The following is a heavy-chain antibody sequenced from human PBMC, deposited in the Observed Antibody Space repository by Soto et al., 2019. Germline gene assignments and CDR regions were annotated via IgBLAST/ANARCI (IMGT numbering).Heavy chain of an antibody. Sequence: SETLSLTCTVSGGSISSSSYYWGWIRQPPWKGLEWIGSIYYSGSTYYNPSLKSRVTISVDTSKNQFSLKLSSVTAADTAVYYCARHVRIRRGTREYSSSSSAFDIWGQGXMVTV. V-gene: IGHV4-39*01. D-gene: IGHD6-6*01. CDR2: IYYSGST. CDR3: ARHVRIRRGTREYSSSSSAFDI. CDR1: GGSISSSSYY. J-gene: IGHJ3*02.